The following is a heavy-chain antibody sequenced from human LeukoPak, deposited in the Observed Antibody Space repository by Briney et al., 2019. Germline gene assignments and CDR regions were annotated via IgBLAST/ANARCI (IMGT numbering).Heavy chain of an antibody. CDR2: IYYSGST. V-gene: IGHV4-39*01. CDR3: ARGYNWFDP. J-gene: IGHJ5*02. Sequence: SETLSLTCTVSGGSIGSSYYWGWIRQPPGKGLEWIGSIYYSGSTYYNPSLKSRVTISVDTSKNQFSLKLSSVTAADTAIYYCARGYNWFDPWGQGTLVTVSS. CDR1: GGSIGSSYY.